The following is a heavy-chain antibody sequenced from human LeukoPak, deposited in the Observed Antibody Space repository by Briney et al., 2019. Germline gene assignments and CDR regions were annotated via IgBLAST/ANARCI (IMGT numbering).Heavy chain of an antibody. CDR2: ISGSGGST. V-gene: IGHV3-23*01. J-gene: IGHJ4*02. D-gene: IGHD3-10*01. CDR1: GFTFSSYA. Sequence: PGGSLRPSCAASGFTFSSYAMSWVRQAPGKGLEWVSAISGSGGSTYYADSVKGRFTISRDNSKNTLYLQMNSLRAEDTAVYYCAKPRLWFREFLYYFDYWGQGTLVTVSS. CDR3: AKPRLWFREFLYYFDY.